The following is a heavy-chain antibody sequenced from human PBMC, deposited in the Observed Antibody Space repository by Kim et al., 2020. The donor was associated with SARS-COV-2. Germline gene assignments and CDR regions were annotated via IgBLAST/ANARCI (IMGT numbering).Heavy chain of an antibody. CDR2: GGDT. CDR3: AREDEYFSH. J-gene: IGHJ1*01. Sequence: GGDTNCAQNFQGRVTMPRDTSTSTVYMELSSLRSEDTAVYYCAREDEYFSHWGQGTLVTVSS. V-gene: IGHV1-46*01.